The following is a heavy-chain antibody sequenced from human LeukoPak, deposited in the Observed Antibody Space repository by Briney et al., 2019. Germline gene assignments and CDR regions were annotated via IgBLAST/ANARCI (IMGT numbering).Heavy chain of an antibody. CDR1: GGSISSSSYY. Sequence: SETLSLTCTVSGGSISSSSYYWGWVRQPPGKGLEWIVSIYYSGSTYYNPSLKSRVTISVDTSKNQFSLKLSSVTAADTAVYYCARLQSRKMYYYEWDAFDIWGQGTMGTVS. D-gene: IGHD3-22*01. V-gene: IGHV4-39*01. J-gene: IGHJ3*02. CDR2: IYYSGST. CDR3: ARLQSRKMYYYEWDAFDI.